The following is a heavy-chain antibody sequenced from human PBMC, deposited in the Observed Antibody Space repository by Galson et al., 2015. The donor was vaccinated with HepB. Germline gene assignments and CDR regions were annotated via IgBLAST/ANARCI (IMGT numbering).Heavy chain of an antibody. CDR2: ISGGSSFI. D-gene: IGHD3-22*01. J-gene: IGHJ3*01. CDR1: GFTFSTYT. Sequence: SLRLSCAASGFTFSTYTMNWVRRAPGKGLEWVSSISGGSSFIYYGDSVRGRFTISRDNTKNSVYLQMKSLRDEDTAVYYCATKMVTVVASAAFDVWGRWTMVTVAS. V-gene: IGHV3-21*01. CDR3: ATKMVTVVASAAFDV.